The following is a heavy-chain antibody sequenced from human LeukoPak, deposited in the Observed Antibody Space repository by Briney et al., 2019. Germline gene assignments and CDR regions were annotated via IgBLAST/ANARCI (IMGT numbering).Heavy chain of an antibody. Sequence: GGSLRLSCAASGFTFSSYSMNWVRQAPGKGLEWVSYISSSSSTIYYADSVKGRFTISRDNAKNSLYLQMNSLRDEETAVYYCARDMLAYCAGDCWPFDYWGQGTLVTVS. CDR1: GFTFSSYS. D-gene: IGHD2-21*02. J-gene: IGHJ4*02. V-gene: IGHV3-48*02. CDR3: ARDMLAYCAGDCWPFDY. CDR2: ISSSSSTI.